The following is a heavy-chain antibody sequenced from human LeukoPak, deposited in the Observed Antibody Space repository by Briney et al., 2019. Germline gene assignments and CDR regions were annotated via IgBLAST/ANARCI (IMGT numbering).Heavy chain of an antibody. CDR1: GGSISSYY. J-gene: IGHJ4*02. CDR2: IYYSGST. CDR3: AREDAEGGFDY. Sequence: PSETLSLTCTVSGGSISSYYWSWIRQPPGKGLEWIGYIYYSGSTNYNPSLKSRVTISVDTSKNQFSLKLSSVTAADTAVYYCAREDAEGGFDYWGQGTLVTVSS. V-gene: IGHV4-59*12. D-gene: IGHD2-15*01.